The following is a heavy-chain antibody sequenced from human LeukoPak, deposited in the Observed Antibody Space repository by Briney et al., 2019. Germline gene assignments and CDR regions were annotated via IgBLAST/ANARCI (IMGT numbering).Heavy chain of an antibody. CDR2: IYTSGST. Sequence: SETLSLTRTVSGGSISSYYWSWIRQPAGKGLEWIGRIYTSGSTNYNPSLKSRVTMSVDTSKNQFSLKLSSVTAADTAVYYCARDNGLTIFGVVIFNWFDPWGQGTLVTVSS. V-gene: IGHV4-4*07. CDR3: ARDNGLTIFGVVIFNWFDP. J-gene: IGHJ5*02. CDR1: GGSISSYY. D-gene: IGHD3-3*01.